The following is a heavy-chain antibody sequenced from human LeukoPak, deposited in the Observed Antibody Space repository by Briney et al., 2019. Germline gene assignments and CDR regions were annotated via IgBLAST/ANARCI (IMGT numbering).Heavy chain of an antibody. D-gene: IGHD5-18*01. J-gene: IGHJ4*02. Sequence: PGASLKISCKGSGYSFTSYCFGWVRQMPGKGLEWMGVIYPGDSDTRYSPSFQGQVTISANNSISTAYLQCSSLKATDTAMYYCARRGTGVDTALYWGQGTLVTVSS. CDR3: ARRGTGVDTALY. CDR2: IYPGDSDT. CDR1: GYSFTSYC. V-gene: IGHV5-51*01.